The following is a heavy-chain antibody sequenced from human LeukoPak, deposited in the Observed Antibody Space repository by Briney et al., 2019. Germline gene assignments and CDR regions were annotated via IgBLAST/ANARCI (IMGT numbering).Heavy chain of an antibody. CDR2: IIPIFGTA. J-gene: IGHJ4*02. CDR1: GGTFSSYA. Sequence: VASVKVSCKASGGTFSSYAISWVRQAPGQGLERMGGIIPIFGTANYAQKFQGRVTITADESTSTAYMELSSLRSEDTAVYYCAGQRAVGATRAPFDYWGQGTLVTVSS. D-gene: IGHD1-26*01. CDR3: AGQRAVGATRAPFDY. V-gene: IGHV1-69*01.